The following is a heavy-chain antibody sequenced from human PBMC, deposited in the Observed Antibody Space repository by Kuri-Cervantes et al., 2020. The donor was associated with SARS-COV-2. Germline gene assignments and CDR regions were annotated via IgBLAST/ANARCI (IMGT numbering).Heavy chain of an antibody. CDR1: GFTFSSYA. Sequence: ETLSLTCAASGFTFSSYAMSWVRQAPGKGLEWVSAISGSGGSTYYADSVKGRFTISRDNSKNTLYLQMNSLRAEDTAVYYCAKDLVSSSTSCYDYWGQGTLVTVSS. J-gene: IGHJ4*02. CDR3: AKDLVSSSTSCYDY. CDR2: ISGSGGST. V-gene: IGHV3-23*01. D-gene: IGHD2-2*01.